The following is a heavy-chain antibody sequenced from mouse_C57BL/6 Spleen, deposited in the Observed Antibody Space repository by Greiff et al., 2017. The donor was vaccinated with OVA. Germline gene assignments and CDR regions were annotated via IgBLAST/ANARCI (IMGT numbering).Heavy chain of an antibody. Sequence: QVQLQQPGAELVRPGSSVKLSCKASGYTFTSYWMHWVKQRPIQGLEWIGNIDPSDSETHYNQKFKDKATLTVDKSSSTAYMQLSSLTSEDSAVYYCARHYYGSSYDDYAMDYWGQGTSVTVSS. D-gene: IGHD1-1*01. CDR3: ARHYYGSSYDDYAMDY. J-gene: IGHJ4*01. CDR2: IDPSDSET. CDR1: GYTFTSYW. V-gene: IGHV1-52*01.